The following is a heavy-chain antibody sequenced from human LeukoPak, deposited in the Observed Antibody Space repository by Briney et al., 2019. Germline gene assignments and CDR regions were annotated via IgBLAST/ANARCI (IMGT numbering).Heavy chain of an antibody. D-gene: IGHD3-10*01. Sequence: GGSLRLPCEGSGFTFDSYAMSWVRQSPGKGLEWVSAVTGTGGNTYHADSVKDRFTISRDNSKNTVYLQMNSLRAEDTAIYYCAKVHGSGSYRFDFWGQGTLVTVSS. J-gene: IGHJ4*02. CDR1: GFTFDSYA. CDR2: VTGTGGNT. V-gene: IGHV3-23*01. CDR3: AKVHGSGSYRFDF.